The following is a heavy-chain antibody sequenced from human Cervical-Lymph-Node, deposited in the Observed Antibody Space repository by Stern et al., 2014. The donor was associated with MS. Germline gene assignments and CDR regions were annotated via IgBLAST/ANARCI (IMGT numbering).Heavy chain of an antibody. Sequence: VQLVQSGGNLVQPGGSLRLSWEGFGFPFQNYSMNWVRQAPGRGLEWSSYIGSRTNTKYYADSVKGRLTISRDNGMNSLYLQMNNLRAEDTAIYYCAREGLWGHALDIWGRGTRVTVSS. J-gene: IGHJ3*02. D-gene: IGHD3/OR15-3a*01. CDR1: GFPFQNYS. V-gene: IGHV3-48*04. CDR3: AREGLWGHALDI. CDR2: IGSRTNTK.